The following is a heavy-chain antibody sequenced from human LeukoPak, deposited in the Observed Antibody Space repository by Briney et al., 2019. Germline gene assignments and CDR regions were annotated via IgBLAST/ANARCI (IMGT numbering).Heavy chain of an antibody. J-gene: IGHJ4*02. Sequence: ASVKVSCKASGYTFTSYDISWVRQAPGQGLEWMGWISAYNGNTNYAQKLQGRVTMTTDTSTSTAYMELRSLRSDDAAVYYCARDRVYSYGYDFDYWGQGTLVTVSS. D-gene: IGHD5-18*01. V-gene: IGHV1-18*01. CDR3: ARDRVYSYGYDFDY. CDR1: GYTFTSYD. CDR2: ISAYNGNT.